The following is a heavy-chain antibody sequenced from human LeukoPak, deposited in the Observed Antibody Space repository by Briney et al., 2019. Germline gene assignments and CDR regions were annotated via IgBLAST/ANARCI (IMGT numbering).Heavy chain of an antibody. CDR1: GLTFSSNT. Sequence: GGSLRLSCAASGLTFSSNTMNWVRQAPGKGLEWVSSISSDGIHTFYADTVKGRFTISRDNAKNSLYLQMNSLRDEDTAVYYCSKDRPRSSFDYWGQGILVTVSS. CDR2: ISSDGIHT. V-gene: IGHV3-21*01. D-gene: IGHD6-6*01. CDR3: SKDRPRSSFDY. J-gene: IGHJ4*02.